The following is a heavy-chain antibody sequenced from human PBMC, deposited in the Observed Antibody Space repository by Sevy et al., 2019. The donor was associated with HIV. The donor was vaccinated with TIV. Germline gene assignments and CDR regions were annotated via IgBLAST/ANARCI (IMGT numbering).Heavy chain of an antibody. D-gene: IGHD2-15*01. CDR3: ARTRTCGGSCYYFDY. CDR1: GCTFTTYY. V-gene: IGHV1-46*01. Sequence: ASVKVSCKTSGCTFTTYYMHWVRQAPGQGLEWMGLINPSGGYTSNAQKFQGRVTMTSDTSATTVHMELRSLTSEDSAIYYCARTRTCGGSCYYFDYWGQGTQVTVSS. CDR2: INPSGGYT. J-gene: IGHJ4*02.